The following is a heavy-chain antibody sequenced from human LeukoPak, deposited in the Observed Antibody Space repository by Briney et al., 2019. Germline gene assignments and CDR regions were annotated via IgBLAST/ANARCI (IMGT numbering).Heavy chain of an antibody. CDR2: IKEDGSEK. J-gene: IGHJ4*02. Sequence: GGSLRLSCAASGFTFSRCWMIWVRQAPGKGLEWVASIKEDGSEKYSVDSVKGRFTISRDNAKNSLFLQMNSLRAEDTAVYYCARAEGGYDILTGYFPDYWGQGTLVTVSS. V-gene: IGHV3-7*01. D-gene: IGHD3-9*01. CDR1: GFTFSRCW. CDR3: ARAEGGYDILTGYFPDY.